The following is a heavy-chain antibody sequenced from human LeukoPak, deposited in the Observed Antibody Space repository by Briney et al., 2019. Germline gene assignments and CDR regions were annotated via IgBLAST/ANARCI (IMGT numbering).Heavy chain of an antibody. J-gene: IGHJ4*02. CDR2: ISSSGGAT. D-gene: IGHD3-22*01. V-gene: IGHV3-23*01. CDR3: AKRGVVIRVILVGFHKEAYYFDS. Sequence: GGSLRLSCAVSGITLSNYGMTWVRQAPGKGLEWVAGISSSGGATYYADSVEGRFTISRDNPKNTLYLQMNSLRAEDTAVYFCAKRGVVIRVILVGFHKEAYYFDSWGQGALVTVSS. CDR1: GITLSNYG.